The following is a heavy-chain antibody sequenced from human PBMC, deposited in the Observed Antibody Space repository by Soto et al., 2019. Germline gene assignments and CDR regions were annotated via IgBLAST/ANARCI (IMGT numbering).Heavy chain of an antibody. Sequence: ASVKVSCKASGYTFTSYAMHWVRQAPGQRLEWMGWINAGNGNTKYSQKFRGRVTITRDTSASTAYMELSSLRSEDTAVYYCARSTIFGVVIINGPLDYWGQGTLVTVSS. J-gene: IGHJ4*02. CDR3: ARSTIFGVVIINGPLDY. V-gene: IGHV1-3*01. CDR2: INAGNGNT. D-gene: IGHD3-3*01. CDR1: GYTFTSYA.